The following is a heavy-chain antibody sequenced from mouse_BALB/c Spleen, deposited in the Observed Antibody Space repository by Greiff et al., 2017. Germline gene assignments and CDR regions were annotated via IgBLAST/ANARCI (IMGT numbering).Heavy chain of an antibody. J-gene: IGHJ4*01. CDR1: GFSLTSYG. D-gene: IGHD1-1*01. CDR2: IWSGGST. V-gene: IGHV2-2*02. Sequence: QVQLQQSGPGLVQPSQSLSITCTVSGFSLTSYGVHWVRQSPGKGLEWLGVIWSGGSTDYNAAFISRLSISKDNSKSQVFFKMNSLQANDTAIYYCARNSGYYGSSYYAMDYWGQGTSVTVSS. CDR3: ARNSGYYGSSYYAMDY.